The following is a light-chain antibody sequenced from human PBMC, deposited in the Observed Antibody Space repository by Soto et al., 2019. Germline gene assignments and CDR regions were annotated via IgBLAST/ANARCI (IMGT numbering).Light chain of an antibody. J-gene: IGKJ1*01. CDR2: KAS. Sequence: KHITKSSATVPASVGDRVTITCRASQTISSWLAWYQQKPGKAPKLQIYKASALKRGVPSWCSGSGSRTGFSLTIGILQADELATYHVQRYNSYSEAFGQGTKVDIK. V-gene: IGKV1-5*03. CDR3: QRYNSYSEA. CDR1: QTISSW.